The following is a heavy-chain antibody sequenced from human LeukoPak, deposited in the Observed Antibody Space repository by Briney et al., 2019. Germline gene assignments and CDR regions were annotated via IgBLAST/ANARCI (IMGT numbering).Heavy chain of an antibody. D-gene: IGHD2-15*01. CDR1: GDSVSSNSAA. J-gene: IGHJ4*02. V-gene: IGHV6-1*01. CDR2: TYYRSKWYN. CDR3: ARTYCSGGSCYSLFFDY. Sequence: SQTLSLTCAISGDSVSSNSAAWNWIRQSPSRGLEWLGRTYYRSKWYNDYAVSVKSRITINPDTSKNQFSLQLNSVTPEDTAVYYCARTYCSGGSCYSLFFDYWGQGTLVTVSS.